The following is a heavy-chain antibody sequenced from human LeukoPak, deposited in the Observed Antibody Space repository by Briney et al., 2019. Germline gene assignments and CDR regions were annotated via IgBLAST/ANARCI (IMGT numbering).Heavy chain of an antibody. V-gene: IGHV4-39*01. Sequence: PSETLSLTCTVSGGSISSSSYYWGWIRQPPGKGLEWIGSIYYSGSTYYNPSLKSRVTISVDTSKNQFSLKLSSVTAADTTVYYCARQGDRRRFDPWGQGTLVTVSS. CDR2: IYYSGST. CDR3: ARQGDRRRFDP. D-gene: IGHD2-21*01. CDR1: GGSISSSSYY. J-gene: IGHJ5*02.